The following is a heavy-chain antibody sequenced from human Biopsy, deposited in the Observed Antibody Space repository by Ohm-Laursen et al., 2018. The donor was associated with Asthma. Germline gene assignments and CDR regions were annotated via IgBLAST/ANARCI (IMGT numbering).Heavy chain of an antibody. J-gene: IGHJ6*02. CDR2: ISVYNGNT. Sequence: ASVKVSCKTSGYTFNSAGITWVRQAPGQGLEWMGWISVYNGNTKVAQKLQDRVTMITDTSTSTAYMELRSLRSDDTAVYFCARAVDYSRYYGIDVWGQGTTVTAS. CDR1: GYTFNSAG. CDR3: ARAVDYSRYYGIDV. V-gene: IGHV1-18*01. D-gene: IGHD3-10*01.